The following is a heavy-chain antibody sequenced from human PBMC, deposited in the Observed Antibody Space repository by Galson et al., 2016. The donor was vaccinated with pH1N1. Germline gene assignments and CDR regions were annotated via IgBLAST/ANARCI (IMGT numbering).Heavy chain of an antibody. V-gene: IGHV4-61*02. CDR1: GGSISSRTYS. Sequence: TLSLTCTVSGGSISSRTYSWSWIRQPAGKGLEWIGLVYSSGSTRYNPSLKSRLTISADTYKSPLSLKKTSVTAADTAVYDCAKGGEEVLTFGEPHNWFDPWGQGILVTVSS. CDR3: AKGGEEVLTFGEPHNWFDP. CDR2: VYSSGST. D-gene: IGHD3-10*01. J-gene: IGHJ5*02.